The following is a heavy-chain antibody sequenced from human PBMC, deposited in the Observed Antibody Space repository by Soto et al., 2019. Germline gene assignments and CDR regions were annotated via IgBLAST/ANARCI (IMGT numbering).Heavy chain of an antibody. J-gene: IGHJ6*02. CDR2: IYYSGST. D-gene: IGHD1-26*01. V-gene: IGHV4-31*03. CDR1: GGSISSGGYY. CDR3: ASVERLRGYYYYGMDV. Sequence: SETLSLTCTVSGGSISSGGYYWSWIRQHPGKGLAWIGYIYYSGSTYYNPSLKSRVTISVDTSKNQFSRKLSSVTAADTAVYYCASVERLRGYYYYGMDVWGQGTTVTVSS.